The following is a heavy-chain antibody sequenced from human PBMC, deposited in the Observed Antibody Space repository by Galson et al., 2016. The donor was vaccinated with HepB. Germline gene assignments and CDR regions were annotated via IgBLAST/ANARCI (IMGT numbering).Heavy chain of an antibody. Sequence: TLSLTCAVSGGSLSGGGYSWSWIRQPPGRGLEWIGYIYHTGSIYYNPSLKSRVTISVDRSKNQFSLNLTSMTAADTAVYFCARERGSSWPNYYFDFWGQGILVTVSS. J-gene: IGHJ4*02. CDR3: ARERGSSWPNYYFDF. D-gene: IGHD6-13*01. CDR2: IYHTGSI. CDR1: GGSLSGGGYS. V-gene: IGHV4-30-2*01.